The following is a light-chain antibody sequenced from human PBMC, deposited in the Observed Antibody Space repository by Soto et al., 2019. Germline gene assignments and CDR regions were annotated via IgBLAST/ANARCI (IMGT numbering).Light chain of an antibody. J-gene: IGLJ3*02. CDR1: SSDVGGYNY. V-gene: IGLV2-11*01. CDR3: QSYDSTLNGWI. CDR2: DVS. Sequence: QSALTQPRSVSGSPGQSVTISCTGTSSDVGGYNYVSWYQQHPGKAPKLMIYDVSKRPSGVPDRFSGSKSGNTASLTISGLQAEDEADYYCQSYDSTLNGWIFGGGTKLTVL.